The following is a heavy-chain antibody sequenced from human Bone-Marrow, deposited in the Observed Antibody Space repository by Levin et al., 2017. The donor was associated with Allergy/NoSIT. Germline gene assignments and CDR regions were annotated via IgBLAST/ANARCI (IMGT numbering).Heavy chain of an antibody. Sequence: SETLSLTCIVSGDSISRYYWSWIRQPDGKGLEWIGRIYPTGNNNYNPSLKSRVTMSVDTSKNQFSLKLTSVTAADTAVYFCARERIVASTPLDLWGQGTLVTVSS. CDR2: IYPTGNN. V-gene: IGHV4-4*07. CDR3: ARERIVASTPLDL. CDR1: GDSISRYY. D-gene: IGHD5-12*01. J-gene: IGHJ5*02.